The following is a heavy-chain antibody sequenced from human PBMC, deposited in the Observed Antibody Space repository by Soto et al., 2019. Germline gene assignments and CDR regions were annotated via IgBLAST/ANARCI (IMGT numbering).Heavy chain of an antibody. J-gene: IGHJ6*02. CDR1: GYSFTSYW. V-gene: IGHV5-51*01. Sequence: PGESLKISCKGSGYSFTSYWIGWVRQMPGKGLEWMGIIYPGDSDTRYSPSFQGQVTISADKSISTAYLQWSSLKASDTAMYYCATSGMLGYCSGGSCIKYYYDGMDVWGQGTTVTVSS. D-gene: IGHD2-15*01. CDR3: ATSGMLGYCSGGSCIKYYYDGMDV. CDR2: IYPGDSDT.